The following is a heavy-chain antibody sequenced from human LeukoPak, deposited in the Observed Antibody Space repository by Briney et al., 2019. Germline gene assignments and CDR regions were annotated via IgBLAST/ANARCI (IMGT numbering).Heavy chain of an antibody. V-gene: IGHV1-2*02. CDR3: ARGHLQTIYYYDSSGWTFDY. J-gene: IGHJ4*02. Sequence: VAPVKVSCKASGYTFTGYYMHWVRQAPGQGLEWMGWINPNSGGTNYAQKFQGRVTMTRDTSISTAYMELSRLRSDDTAVYYCARGHLQTIYYYDSSGWTFDYWGQGTLVTVSS. D-gene: IGHD3-22*01. CDR2: INPNSGGT. CDR1: GYTFTGYY.